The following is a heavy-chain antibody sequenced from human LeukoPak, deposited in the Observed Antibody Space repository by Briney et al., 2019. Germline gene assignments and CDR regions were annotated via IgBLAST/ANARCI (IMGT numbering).Heavy chain of an antibody. Sequence: ASVKVSCKASGYTFTGYYMHWVRQAPGQGLEWMGWINPNSGGTNYAQKFQGRVTMTRDTSISTAYMELSRLRSDDTAVYYCARELRAMFGSYYYYYMDVWGKGTTVTVSS. V-gene: IGHV1-2*02. J-gene: IGHJ6*03. CDR2: INPNSGGT. CDR3: ARELRAMFGSYYYYYMDV. CDR1: GYTFTGYY. D-gene: IGHD3-10*02.